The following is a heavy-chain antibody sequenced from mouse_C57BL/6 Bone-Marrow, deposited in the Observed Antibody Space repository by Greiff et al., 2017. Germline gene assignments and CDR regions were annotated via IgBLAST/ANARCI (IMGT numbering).Heavy chain of an antibody. CDR1: GFSFNTYA. CDR2: IRSTSNNYAT. Sequence: EVKLVASGGGLVQPKGSLKLSCAASGFSFNTYAMNWVRQAPGKGLAWVARIRSTSNNYATYYADSVKDRFTISRDDSESMLYLQMNNLKTEDTAMYYCVRLHSFAYWGQGTLVTVSA. V-gene: IGHV10-1*01. J-gene: IGHJ3*01. CDR3: VRLHSFAY.